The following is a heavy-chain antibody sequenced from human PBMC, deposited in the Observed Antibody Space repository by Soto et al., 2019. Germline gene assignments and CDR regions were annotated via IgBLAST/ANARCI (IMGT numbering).Heavy chain of an antibody. J-gene: IGHJ5*02. CDR3: TRDRCSGGSCYSVWFDP. D-gene: IGHD2-15*01. CDR2: IRSKAYGGTT. Sequence: GGSLRLSCTASGFTFGDYAMSWFRQAPGKGLEWVGFIRSKAYGGTTEYAASVKGRLTISRDDSKSIAYLQMNSLKTEDTAVYYCTRDRCSGGSCYSVWFDPWGQGTLVTVSS. V-gene: IGHV3-49*03. CDR1: GFTFGDYA.